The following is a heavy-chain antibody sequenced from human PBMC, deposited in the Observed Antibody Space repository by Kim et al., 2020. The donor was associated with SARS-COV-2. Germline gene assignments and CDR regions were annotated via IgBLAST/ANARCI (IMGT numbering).Heavy chain of an antibody. D-gene: IGHD3-10*01. CDR2: IYYSGST. V-gene: IGHV4-39*01. CDR3: ASRPSVRGVVDI. Sequence: SETLSLTCTVSGGSISSSSYYWGWIRQPPGKGREWIGSIYYSGSTYYNPSLKSRVTISVDTSKNQFSLKLSSVTAADTAVYYCASRPSVRGVVDIWGQGTMVTVSS. CDR1: GGSISSSSYY. J-gene: IGHJ3*02.